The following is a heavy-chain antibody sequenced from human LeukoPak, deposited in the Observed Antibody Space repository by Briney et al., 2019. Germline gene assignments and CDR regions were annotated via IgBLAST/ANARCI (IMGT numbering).Heavy chain of an antibody. CDR3: ARPVNRLFLC. Sequence: PGGSLRLSCVGSGFSLSGDWMTWVRQAPGTGLEWVANIKEDGGETYYVDSVKGRFTISRDNAKNSLYLQMNNLRAEDTAVYFCARPVNRLFLCWGPGTLVTVSA. CDR1: GFSLSGDW. J-gene: IGHJ4*02. CDR2: IKEDGGET. V-gene: IGHV3-7*01. D-gene: IGHD2-21*01.